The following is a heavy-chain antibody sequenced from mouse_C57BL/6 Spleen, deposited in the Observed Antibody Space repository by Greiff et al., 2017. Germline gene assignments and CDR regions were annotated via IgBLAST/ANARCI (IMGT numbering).Heavy chain of an antibody. CDR3: ARAPYDGSSYKAMDY. V-gene: IGHV1-18*01. D-gene: IGHD1-1*01. Sequence: EVQLQQSGPELVKPGASVKIPCKASGYTFTDYNMDWVKQSPGKSLEWIGDINPNSCGTNYNQKFKGKATLTVDKSSSTAYMELRSLKSADTAVYYYARAPYDGSSYKAMDYWGQGTSVTVSS. J-gene: IGHJ4*01. CDR1: GYTFTDYN. CDR2: INPNSCGT.